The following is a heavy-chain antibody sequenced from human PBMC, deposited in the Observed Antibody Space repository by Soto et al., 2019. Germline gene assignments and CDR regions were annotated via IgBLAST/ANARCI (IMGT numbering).Heavy chain of an antibody. V-gene: IGHV3-23*01. D-gene: IGHD7-27*01. J-gene: IGHJ4*02. CDR3: AKLTGDFDY. CDR1: GITFISLG. CDR2: ISISGANT. Sequence: GGSLRLSCAASGITFISLGMSWVRQAPGKGLEWVSFISISGANTYYANSVRGRFTISRDNSKNTLYLQMNSLRAEDTAVYFCAKLTGDFDYWGQGTLVTVS.